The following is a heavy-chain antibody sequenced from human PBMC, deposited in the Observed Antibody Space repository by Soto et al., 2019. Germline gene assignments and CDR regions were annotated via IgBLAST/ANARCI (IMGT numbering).Heavy chain of an antibody. J-gene: IGHJ5*02. D-gene: IGHD3-10*01. V-gene: IGHV4-30-4*08. CDR2: IYYSGST. CDR1: EGKSIDGGYY. CDR3: ARGIRFEVRGSYWFDP. Sequence: SETKSHSNSVAEGKSIDGGYYRSMKNKPPGKGLEWIGYIYYSGSTYYNPSLKSRVTISVDTSKNQFSLKLSSVTAADTAVYYCARGIRFEVRGSYWFDPWGQGTLVTVSS.